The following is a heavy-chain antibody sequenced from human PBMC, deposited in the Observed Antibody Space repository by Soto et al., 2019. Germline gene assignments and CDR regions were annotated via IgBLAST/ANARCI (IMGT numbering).Heavy chain of an antibody. J-gene: IGHJ6*03. D-gene: IGHD3-16*01. V-gene: IGHV4-39*02. CDR2: VSHRGST. CDR3: VSPYNFYFMDV. CDR1: GGSISSSSFY. Sequence: QLQLQESGPGLVKPSETLSLTCTVSGGSISSSSFYWGWVRQPPGKGLEWIGSVSHRGSTSYNPSLTSRVTISVDTSKNHSSLKLTSVTAAYTAVYYCVSPYNFYFMDVWGKGTPVTVSS.